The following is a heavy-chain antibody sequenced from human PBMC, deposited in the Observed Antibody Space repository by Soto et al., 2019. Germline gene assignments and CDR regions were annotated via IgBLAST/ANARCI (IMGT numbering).Heavy chain of an antibody. CDR2: MNPNSGNT. V-gene: IGHV1-8*02. D-gene: IGHD2-15*01. CDR3: ARGRGIYNWFDP. CDR1: GYTFTSYD. J-gene: IGHJ5*02. Sequence: ASVNVSCKASGYTFTSYDIHWVRQATGQGLEWMGWMNPNSGNTGYAQKFQGRVTMTRNTSISTAYMELSSLRSEDTAVYCGARGRGIYNWFDPWGQGTLVTVSS.